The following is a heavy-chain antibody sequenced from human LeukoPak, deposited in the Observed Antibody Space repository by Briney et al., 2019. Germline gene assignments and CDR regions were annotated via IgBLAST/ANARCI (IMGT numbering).Heavy chain of an antibody. CDR2: IRIKAYGATP. CDR1: GFTFGDYA. D-gene: IGHD5-24*01. V-gene: IGHV3-49*04. CDR3: TKERDGYIGFFDY. Sequence: GGSLRLSCTTSGFTFGDYAMSWVRQAPGQGLEWVGFIRIKAYGATPEYAASVKGGFTISRDDSKSIAYLQMNSLKAEDTAVYYCTKERDGYIGFFDYWGQGTLVTVSS. J-gene: IGHJ4*02.